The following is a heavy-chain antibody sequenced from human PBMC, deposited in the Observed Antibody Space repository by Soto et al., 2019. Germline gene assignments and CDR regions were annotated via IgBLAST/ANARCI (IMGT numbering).Heavy chain of an antibody. CDR3: ARQNPLSGYVYGLGGYYFDS. J-gene: IGHJ4*02. V-gene: IGHV4-39*01. D-gene: IGHD5-18*01. CDR2: IYYSGTT. Sequence: QLQLQESGPGLVKPSETLSLTCPVSGGSVSSRAYYWGWIRQPPGKGLEWIGTIYYSGTTLYNPSLKSRVTMTVDTSKTQFSLKLTSVTAAATAAYYCARQNPLSGYVYGLGGYYFDSWGQGTRVTVSS. CDR1: GGSVSSRAYY.